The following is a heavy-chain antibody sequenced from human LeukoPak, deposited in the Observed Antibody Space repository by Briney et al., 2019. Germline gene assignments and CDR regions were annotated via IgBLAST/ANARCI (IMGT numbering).Heavy chain of an antibody. D-gene: IGHD3-9*01. Sequence: PSETLSLTCTVSGGSISSYYWSWLRQPPGKGLEWIGYIYYSGCTKYNPSFKSRVTISVDTSKNQFSLKLISVTAADTAVYYCATVVRDDILTGYYIDHWGQGTLVTVSS. V-gene: IGHV4-59*01. CDR2: IYYSGCT. J-gene: IGHJ4*02. CDR1: GGSISSYY. CDR3: ATVVRDDILTGYYIDH.